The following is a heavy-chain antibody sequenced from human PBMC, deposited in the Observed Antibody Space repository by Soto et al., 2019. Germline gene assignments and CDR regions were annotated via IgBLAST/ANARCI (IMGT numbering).Heavy chain of an antibody. V-gene: IGHV3-23*01. CDR1: GFTFYSYA. CDR2: IGSVGGDT. Sequence: EVQLLECGGGLVQPGGSLRLSCAASGFTFYSYAMSWVRQAPGKGLEWVSTIGSVGGDTYYADSVKGRFTISRDDSKNTLLLQMNSLRAEDTAVYYCVKDRMAYNSVWDPFDIWGQGTMVTVSS. J-gene: IGHJ3*02. D-gene: IGHD1-20*01. CDR3: VKDRMAYNSVWDPFDI.